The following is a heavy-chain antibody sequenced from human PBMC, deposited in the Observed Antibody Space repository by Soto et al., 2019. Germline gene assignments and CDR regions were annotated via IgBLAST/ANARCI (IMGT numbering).Heavy chain of an antibody. D-gene: IGHD3-10*01. CDR2: ISYDGSNK. J-gene: IGHJ6*02. CDR3: ARDYNYYGSGSTGGMDV. CDR1: GFTFSSYA. Sequence: VQLVESGGGVVQPGRSLRLSCAASGFTFSSYAMHWVRQAPGKGLEWVAVISYDGSNKYYADSVKGRFTISRDNSKNTLYLQMNSLRAEDTAVYYCARDYNYYGSGSTGGMDVWGQGTTVTVSS. V-gene: IGHV3-30-3*01.